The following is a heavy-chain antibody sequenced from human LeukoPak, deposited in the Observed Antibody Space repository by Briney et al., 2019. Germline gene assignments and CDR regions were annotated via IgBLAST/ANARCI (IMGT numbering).Heavy chain of an antibody. CDR1: GFSSNSG. D-gene: IGHD6-19*01. V-gene: IGHV3-33*08. Sequence: QPGRSLRLSCEASGFSSNSGMYWVRQAPGKGLEWVAVIWYDGSNKYYADSVKGRFTISRDNSKNTLYLQMNSLRAEDTAVYYCAPLAVAGTPRDYWGQGTLVTVSS. CDR3: APLAVAGTPRDY. J-gene: IGHJ4*02. CDR2: IWYDGSNK.